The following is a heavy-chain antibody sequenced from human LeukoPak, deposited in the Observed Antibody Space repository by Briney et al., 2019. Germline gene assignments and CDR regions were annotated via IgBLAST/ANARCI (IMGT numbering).Heavy chain of an antibody. D-gene: IGHD6-13*01. Sequence: PGGSLRLSCAASGFTVSSYWMHWVRQAPGKGLVWVSRLNSDGSSTNYADSVMGRFTISRDSAKNTLYLQMNSLRAEDTAVYYCARWEGAAAGPNNWFDPWGQGTLVTVSS. CDR2: LNSDGSST. CDR1: GFTVSSYW. CDR3: ARWEGAAAGPNNWFDP. J-gene: IGHJ5*02. V-gene: IGHV3-74*01.